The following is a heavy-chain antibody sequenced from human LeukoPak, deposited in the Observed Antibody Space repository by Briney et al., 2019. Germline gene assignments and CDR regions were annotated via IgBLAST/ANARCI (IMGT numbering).Heavy chain of an antibody. CDR3: ARGVFYGSDN. J-gene: IGHJ4*02. V-gene: IGHV3-7*01. Sequence: GGSLRLSCAASGFTFSSYWMSWVRQAPGKGLEWVASIKQDGSEKYYVDSVKGRLTISRDNAYNSLYLQMNSLRAEDAAVYYCARGVFYGSDNWGQGTLVTVSS. CDR2: IKQDGSEK. CDR1: GFTFSSYW. D-gene: IGHD3-10*01.